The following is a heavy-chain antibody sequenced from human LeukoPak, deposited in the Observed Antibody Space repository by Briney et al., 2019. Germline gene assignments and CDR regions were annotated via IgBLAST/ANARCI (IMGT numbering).Heavy chain of an antibody. CDR2: IYYSGST. CDR1: GGSISSYY. V-gene: IGHV4-59*01. J-gene: IGHJ4*02. Sequence: PSETLSLTCTVSGGSISSYYWSWIRQPPGKGLEWIGYIYYSGSTNYNPSLKSRVTISVDTSKNQFSLKLSSVTAADTAVYYCARGAAGYSYGYIFDYWGQGTLVTVSS. CDR3: ARGAAGYSYGYIFDY. D-gene: IGHD5-18*01.